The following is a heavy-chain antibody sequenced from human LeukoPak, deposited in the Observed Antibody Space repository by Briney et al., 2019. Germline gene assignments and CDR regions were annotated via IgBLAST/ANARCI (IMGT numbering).Heavy chain of an antibody. V-gene: IGHV3-48*03. J-gene: IGHJ5*02. D-gene: IGHD3-16*01. CDR1: GFTFSSYE. CDR3: ASGRVYDWFDP. Sequence: GGSLRLSCAASGFTFSSYEMNWVRQAPGKGLEWVSYISSSGSTIYYADSVKGRFTISRDNAKNSLYLQMNSLRAEDTAVYYCASGRVYDWFDPWGQGTLVIVSS. CDR2: ISSSGSTI.